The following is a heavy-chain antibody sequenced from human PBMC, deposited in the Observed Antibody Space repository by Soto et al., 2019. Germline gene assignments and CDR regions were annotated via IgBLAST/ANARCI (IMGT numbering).Heavy chain of an antibody. Sequence: ASVKVSCNASGYTFTSYAMHWVRQAPGQRLEWMGWINAGNGNTKYSQKFQGRVTITRDTSASTAYMELSSLRSEDTAVYYCARRRWDKRGYSYGYDYFDYWGQGTLVTVSS. J-gene: IGHJ4*02. CDR2: INAGNGNT. D-gene: IGHD5-18*01. CDR1: GYTFTSYA. V-gene: IGHV1-3*01. CDR3: ARRRWDKRGYSYGYDYFDY.